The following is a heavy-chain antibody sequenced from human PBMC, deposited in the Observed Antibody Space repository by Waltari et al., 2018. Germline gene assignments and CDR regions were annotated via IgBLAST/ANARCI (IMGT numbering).Heavy chain of an antibody. V-gene: IGHV1-69*10. CDR1: GYTFTSYD. Sequence: QVQLVQSGAEVKKPGASVKVSCKASGYTFTSYDIHWVRQATGQGLELMGGIIPILGIANYAQKFQGRVTITADESTSTAYMELSSLRSEDTAVYYCASDAGTPQGYWGQGTLVTVSS. D-gene: IGHD1-1*01. J-gene: IGHJ4*02. CDR2: IIPILGIA. CDR3: ASDAGTPQGY.